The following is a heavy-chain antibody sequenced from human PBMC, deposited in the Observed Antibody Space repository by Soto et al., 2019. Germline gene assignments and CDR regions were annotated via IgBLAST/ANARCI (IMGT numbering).Heavy chain of an antibody. CDR2: IYYSGST. J-gene: IGHJ4*02. CDR3: AGDSTSSPFFY. CDR1: GVSISTYY. D-gene: IGHD6-6*01. Sequence: SETLSLTCTVSGVSISTYYWTWIRQPPGKGLEWIGYIYYSGSTNYNPSLKSRVTISVDTSKNQFSLKLSSVTAADTAVYYCAGDSTSSPFFYWGQGTLVTVSS. V-gene: IGHV4-59*08.